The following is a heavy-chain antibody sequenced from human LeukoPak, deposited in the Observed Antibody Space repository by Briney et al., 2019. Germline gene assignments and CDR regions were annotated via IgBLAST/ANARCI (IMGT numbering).Heavy chain of an antibody. D-gene: IGHD1-26*01. CDR3: ARASIVGALNY. CDR2: ISAYNGNT. J-gene: IGHJ4*02. CDR1: GYTLTELS. Sequence: GASVKVSCKVSGYTLTELSMHWVRQAPGQGLEWMGWISAYNGNTNYAQKLQGRVTMTTDTSTSTAYMELRSLRSDDTAVYYCARASIVGALNYWGQGTLVTVSS. V-gene: IGHV1-18*01.